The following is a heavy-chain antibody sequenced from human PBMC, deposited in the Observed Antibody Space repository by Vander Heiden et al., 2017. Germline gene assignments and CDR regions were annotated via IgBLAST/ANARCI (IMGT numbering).Heavy chain of an antibody. CDR3: AKVKWLLSANDDAFDI. CDR2: ISYDGSNK. CDR1: GFPFSSYG. V-gene: IGHV3-30*18. Sequence: QVQLVESGGGVVQPGRSLRLSCAASGFPFSSYGMHWVRQAPGKGLEWVAVISYDGSNKYYADSVKGRFTISRDNSKNTLYLQMNSLRAEDTAVYYCAKVKWLLSANDDAFDIWGQGTMVTVSS. J-gene: IGHJ3*02. D-gene: IGHD3-3*01.